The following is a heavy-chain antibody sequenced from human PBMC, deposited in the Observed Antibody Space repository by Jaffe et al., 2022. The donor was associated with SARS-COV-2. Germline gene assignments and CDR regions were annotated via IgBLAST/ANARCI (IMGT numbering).Heavy chain of an antibody. J-gene: IGHJ3*02. CDR2: IRSKAYGGTT. V-gene: IGHV3-49*05. Sequence: EVQLVESGGGLVKPGRSLRLSCTVSGFTFGDYAMSWFRQAPGKGLEWVSFIRSKAYGGTTEYAASVKDRFTTSRDDSKSIAYLQMNSLKTEDTAMYYCTRLYGVYDSSGRYAFDIWGQGTMVTVSS. CDR1: GFTFGDYA. CDR3: TRLYGVYDSSGRYAFDI. D-gene: IGHD3-22*01.